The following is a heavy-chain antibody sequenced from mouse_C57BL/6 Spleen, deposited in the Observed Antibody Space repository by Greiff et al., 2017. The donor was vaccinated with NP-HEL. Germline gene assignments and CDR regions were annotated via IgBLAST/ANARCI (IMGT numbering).Heavy chain of an antibody. CDR1: GYAFTNYL. CDR3: ARGGYYGRRDYFDY. J-gene: IGHJ2*01. Sequence: VQLQQSGAELVRPGTSVKVSCKASGYAFTNYLIEWVKQRPGQGLEWIGVINPGSGGTNYNEKFKGKATLTADKSSSTAYMQLSSLTSEDSAVYFCARGGYYGRRDYFDYWGQGTTLTVSS. V-gene: IGHV1-54*01. D-gene: IGHD1-1*01. CDR2: INPGSGGT.